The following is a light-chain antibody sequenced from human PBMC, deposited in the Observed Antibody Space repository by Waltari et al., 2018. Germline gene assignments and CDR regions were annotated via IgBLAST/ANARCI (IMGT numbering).Light chain of an antibody. CDR2: RAS. Sequence: EIVMTQSPASLSVSPGDRVTLSCRASQSVGTSLAWYQQRPGRAPRLLVYRASTRASDSPARFSGSGSGTDFTLSISTLQSEDFAVYYCQQYDDWPRTFGQGTKVEIK. V-gene: IGKV3-15*01. CDR3: QQYDDWPRT. J-gene: IGKJ1*01. CDR1: QSVGTS.